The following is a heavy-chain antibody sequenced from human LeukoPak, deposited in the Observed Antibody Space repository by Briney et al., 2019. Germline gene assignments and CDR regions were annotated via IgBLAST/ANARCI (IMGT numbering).Heavy chain of an antibody. CDR2: IYTSGST. D-gene: IGHD5-18*01. Sequence: SQTLSLTCTVSGGSISSGSYYWSWIRQPAGKGLEWIGRIYTSGSTNYNPSLKGRVTISVDTSKNQFSLKLSSVTAADTAVYYCARERIQLNWFDPWGQGTLVTVSS. CDR1: GGSISSGSYY. V-gene: IGHV4-61*02. CDR3: ARERIQLNWFDP. J-gene: IGHJ5*02.